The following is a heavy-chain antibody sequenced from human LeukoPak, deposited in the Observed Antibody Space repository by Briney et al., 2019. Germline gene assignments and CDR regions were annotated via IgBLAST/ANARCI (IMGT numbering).Heavy chain of an antibody. Sequence: PSETLSLTCTVSGGSISSYYWSWIRQPPGKGLEWIGYIYYSGSTNYNPSLKSRVTISVDTSKNQFSLKLSSVTAEDTAVYYCARKYSSSWYVFDYWGQGTLVTVSS. CDR1: GGSISSYY. D-gene: IGHD6-13*01. V-gene: IGHV4-59*01. CDR3: ARKYSSSWYVFDY. CDR2: IYYSGST. J-gene: IGHJ4*02.